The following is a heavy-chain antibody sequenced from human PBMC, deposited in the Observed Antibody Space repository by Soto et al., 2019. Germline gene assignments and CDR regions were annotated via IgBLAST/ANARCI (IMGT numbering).Heavy chain of an antibody. Sequence: LRLSCAASGFTFTTYWMHWVRQVPGKGLVWVSRIKGDGSSLSYADSVKGRFTIYRDNVENTVYLQMGSLRADDTAVYYCARGLKNYYGVDVWGQGTTVTVSS. CDR2: IKGDGSSL. J-gene: IGHJ6*02. CDR3: ARGLKNYYGVDV. V-gene: IGHV3-74*01. CDR1: GFTFTTYW.